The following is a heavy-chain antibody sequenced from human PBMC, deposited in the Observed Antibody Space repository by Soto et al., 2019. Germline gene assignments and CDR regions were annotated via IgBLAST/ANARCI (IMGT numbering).Heavy chain of an antibody. CDR1: GFTFSSYA. Sequence: GGSLRLSCAASGFTFSSYAMHWVRQAPGKGLEWVAVISYDGSNKYYADSVKGRFTISRDNSKNTLYLQMNSLRSEDTAVYYCVQLLWFGEFSYYYYGMDVWGQGTTVTVSS. D-gene: IGHD3-10*01. V-gene: IGHV3-30-3*01. CDR2: ISYDGSNK. J-gene: IGHJ6*02. CDR3: VQLLWFGEFSYYYYGMDV.